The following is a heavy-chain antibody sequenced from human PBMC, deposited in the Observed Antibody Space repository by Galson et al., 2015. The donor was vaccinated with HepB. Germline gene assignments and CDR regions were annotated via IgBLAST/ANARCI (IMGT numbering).Heavy chain of an antibody. J-gene: IGHJ6*02. Sequence: SLRLSCAASGFTFSSYGMHWVRQAPGKGLEWVAVISYDGSNKYYADSVKGRFTISRDNSKNTLYLQMNSLRAEDTAVYYCAKARPPYYDFCSGYQDYYYYGMDVWGQGTTVTVSS. CDR3: AKARPPYYDFCSGYQDYYYYGMDV. D-gene: IGHD3-3*01. CDR1: GFTFSSYG. CDR2: ISYDGSNK. V-gene: IGHV3-30*18.